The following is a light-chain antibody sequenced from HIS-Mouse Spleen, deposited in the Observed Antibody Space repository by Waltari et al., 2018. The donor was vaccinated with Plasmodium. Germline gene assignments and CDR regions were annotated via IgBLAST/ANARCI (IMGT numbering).Light chain of an antibody. Sequence: EIVMTQSPATLPVSPGESATLSCRASQSVSSNLAWYQQKPGQAPRLLIYGASTRATGIPARFSGSGSGTEFTLTISSLQSEDFAVYYCQQYNNWPAWTFGQGTKVEIK. CDR3: QQYNNWPAWT. V-gene: IGKV3-15*01. CDR1: QSVSSN. CDR2: GAS. J-gene: IGKJ1*01.